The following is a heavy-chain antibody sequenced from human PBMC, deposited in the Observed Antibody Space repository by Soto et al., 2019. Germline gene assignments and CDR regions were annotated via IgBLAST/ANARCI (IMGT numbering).Heavy chain of an antibody. CDR1: GYDCTTYG. D-gene: IGHD1-1*01. Sequence: QVHLVQCGAEVKKPGASVKVSCKGSGYDCTTYGITWVRQAPGQGLEWMAWISAHNGNTDYAQKLQGRVTVTRDTSTSTAYMELRSLRSDDTAMYYCARGRYGDYWGQGALVTVSS. V-gene: IGHV1-18*01. CDR3: ARGRYGDY. CDR2: ISAHNGNT. J-gene: IGHJ4*02.